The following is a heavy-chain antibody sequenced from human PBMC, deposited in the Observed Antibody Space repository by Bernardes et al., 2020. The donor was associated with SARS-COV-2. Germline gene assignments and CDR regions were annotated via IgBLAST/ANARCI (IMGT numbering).Heavy chain of an antibody. V-gene: IGHV3-30*03. CDR2: ISSDGSNT. CDR3: ARAAVPRKSDY. Sequence: GGSLRLSCAASGFTFSSYWMSWVRQAPGKGLEWVAVISSDGSNTYYADSVRGRFTISRDNSKSTLYLQMSSLRAEDTAVYYCARAAVPRKSDYWGQGTLVTVSS. D-gene: IGHD6-19*01. CDR1: GFTFSSYW. J-gene: IGHJ4*02.